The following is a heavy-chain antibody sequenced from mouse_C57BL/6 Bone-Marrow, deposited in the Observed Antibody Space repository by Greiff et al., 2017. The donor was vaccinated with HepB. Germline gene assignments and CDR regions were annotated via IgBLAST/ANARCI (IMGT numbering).Heavy chain of an antibody. D-gene: IGHD2-4*01. J-gene: IGHJ3*01. CDR3: VKKGYDYDWFAY. CDR2: ISYDGSN. CDR1: GYSITSGYY. Sequence: EVQLVESGPGLVKPSQSLSLTCSVTGYSITSGYYWNWIRQFPGNKLEWMGYISYDGSNNYNPSLKNRISITRDTSKNQFFLKLNSVTTEDTATYYCVKKGYDYDWFAYWGQGTLVTVSA. V-gene: IGHV3-6*01.